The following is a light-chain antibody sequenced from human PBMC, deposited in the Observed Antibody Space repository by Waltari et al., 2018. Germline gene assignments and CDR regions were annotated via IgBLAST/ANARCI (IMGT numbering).Light chain of an antibody. CDR1: SSNIGRHY. Sequence: QSVLTQPPSASGTPGQRVTISCSGVSSNIGRHYVYWYQQLPGTAPTLLIYRNDNRPYGVRGLFSGSKSGPSASPAIGGLRSEDEADYYCAAWDDSLFVGFGGGTKLTVL. CDR3: AAWDDSLFVG. CDR2: RND. J-gene: IGLJ2*01. V-gene: IGLV1-47*01.